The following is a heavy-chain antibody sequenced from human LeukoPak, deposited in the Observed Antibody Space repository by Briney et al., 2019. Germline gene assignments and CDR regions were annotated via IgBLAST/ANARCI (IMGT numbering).Heavy chain of an antibody. Sequence: GESLKISCKGSGYSFTSYWIGWVRQMPGKGLEWVGRIRSKANSYATAYAASVKGRFTISRDDSKNTAYLQMNSLKTEDTAVYYCTRHASGKQWDYWGQGTLVTVSS. V-gene: IGHV3-73*01. CDR3: TRHASGKQWDY. J-gene: IGHJ4*02. D-gene: IGHD6-19*01. CDR2: IRSKANSYAT. CDR1: GYSFTSYW.